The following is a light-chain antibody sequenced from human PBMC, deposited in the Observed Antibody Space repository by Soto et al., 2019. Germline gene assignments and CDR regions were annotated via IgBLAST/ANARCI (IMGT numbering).Light chain of an antibody. J-gene: IGKJ4*01. CDR1: RSISNW. CDR2: DAS. Sequence: DIQMTQSPSTLSASVGDRVTITCRASRSISNWLAWYQQRPGKAPKLLIYDASNLESGVPSRFSGSGSGTEFTLTISSLQPDDFGNYYCQQYNSYPLTFGGGTKVEVK. V-gene: IGKV1-5*01. CDR3: QQYNSYPLT.